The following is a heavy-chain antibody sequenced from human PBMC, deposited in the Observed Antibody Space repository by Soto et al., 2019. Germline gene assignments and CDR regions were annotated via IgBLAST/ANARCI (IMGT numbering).Heavy chain of an antibody. V-gene: IGHV3-30-3*01. D-gene: IGHD6-19*01. Sequence: GGSLRLSCAASGFTFSSYAMHWVRQAPGKGLEWVAVISYDGSNKYYADSVKGRFTISRDNSKNTLYLQMNSLRAEDTAVYYCESDRVRYSSGPYRLDYWGQGTLVTVSS. CDR1: GFTFSSYA. CDR2: ISYDGSNK. J-gene: IGHJ4*02. CDR3: ESDRVRYSSGPYRLDY.